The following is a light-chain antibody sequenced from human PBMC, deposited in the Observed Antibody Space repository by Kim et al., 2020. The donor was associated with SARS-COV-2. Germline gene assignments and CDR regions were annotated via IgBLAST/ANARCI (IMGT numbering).Light chain of an antibody. J-gene: IGKJ1*01. V-gene: IGKV1-27*01. CDR2: GAF. Sequence: ASGGERVTLPCREGQGIRHNFSRDSDQPGKVPTLPILGAFTLPSGVPSRFSCSGSGTDFTLTNSSLQPEDFATYYCQKYNSAPWTFGQGTKVDIK. CDR1: QGIRHN. CDR3: QKYNSAPWT.